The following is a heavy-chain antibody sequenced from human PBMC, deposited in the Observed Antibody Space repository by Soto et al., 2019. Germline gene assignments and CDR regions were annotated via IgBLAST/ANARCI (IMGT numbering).Heavy chain of an antibody. V-gene: IGHV4-34*01. D-gene: IGHD1-1*01. Sequence: SETLSLTCAVYGGSFSGYYWSWIRQPPGKGLEWIGEINHSGSTNYNPSLKSRVTISVDTSKNQFSLKLSSVTAADTAVYYCARGRNWNHNFDYWGQGTLVTVSS. CDR2: INHSGST. J-gene: IGHJ4*02. CDR1: GGSFSGYY. CDR3: ARGRNWNHNFDY.